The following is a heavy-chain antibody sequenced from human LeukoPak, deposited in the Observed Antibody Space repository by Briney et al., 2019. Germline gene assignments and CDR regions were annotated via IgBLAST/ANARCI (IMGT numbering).Heavy chain of an antibody. J-gene: IGHJ4*02. D-gene: IGHD4-23*01. CDR1: GHTFTSYD. CDR2: MSPNSGNT. Sequence: ASVKVSCKASGHTFTSYDIYWLRQAPGQGPEWMGWMSPNSGNTGSAQRFQGRVTMTRDTSMSSAYMELSNLRPEDTAVYYCARGSFSRWTTQSYFDYWGQGTLVTVSS. CDR3: ARGSFSRWTTQSYFDY. V-gene: IGHV1-8*01.